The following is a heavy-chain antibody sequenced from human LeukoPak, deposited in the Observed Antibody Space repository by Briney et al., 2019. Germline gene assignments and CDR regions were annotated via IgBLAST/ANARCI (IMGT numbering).Heavy chain of an antibody. D-gene: IGHD4-17*01. Sequence: SSETLSLTCAVYGGSFSGYYWSWIRQPPGKGLEWIGEINHSGSTNYNPSLKSRATISVDTSKNQFSLKLSSVTAADTAVYHCARSNYGDYTFDYWGQGTLVTVSS. CDR3: ARSNYGDYTFDY. CDR2: INHSGST. V-gene: IGHV4-34*01. CDR1: GGSFSGYY. J-gene: IGHJ4*02.